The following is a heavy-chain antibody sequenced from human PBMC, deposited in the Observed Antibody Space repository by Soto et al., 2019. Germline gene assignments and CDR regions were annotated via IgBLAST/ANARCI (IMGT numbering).Heavy chain of an antibody. J-gene: IGHJ6*02. D-gene: IGHD1-1*01. CDR2: IDPSDSYT. CDR3: ARQEPDYYYYYGMDV. V-gene: IGHV5-10-1*01. Sequence: GESLKISCKGSGYSFATYWISWVRQMPGKGLEWMGRIDPSDSYTKYSPSFQGHVTISADRSISTAYLQWSSLKASDTAMYYCARQEPDYYYYYGMDVWGQGTTVTVSS. CDR1: GYSFATYW.